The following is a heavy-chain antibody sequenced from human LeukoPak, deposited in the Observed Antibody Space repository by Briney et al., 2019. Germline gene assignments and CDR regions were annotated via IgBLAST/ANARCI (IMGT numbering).Heavy chain of an antibody. D-gene: IGHD2-15*01. CDR2: IKQDGSEK. CDR1: GLTFTSYW. V-gene: IGHV3-7*01. J-gene: IGHJ4*02. CDR3: ARVRGYCSGGSCFLFDY. Sequence: GGSLRLSCAASGLTFTSYWMTWLRQAPGKGLEWVANIKQDGSEKYYVDSLKGRFTISRDNAKNSLYLQMNSLRAEDTAVYYCARVRGYCSGGSCFLFDYWGQGTLVTVSS.